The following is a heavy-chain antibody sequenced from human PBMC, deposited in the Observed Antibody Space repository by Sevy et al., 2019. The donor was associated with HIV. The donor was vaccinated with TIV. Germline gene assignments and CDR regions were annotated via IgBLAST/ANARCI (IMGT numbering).Heavy chain of an antibody. CDR3: ARDYPNNYYDSSGTNYYYGMDV. CDR2: IKQDGSEK. Sequence: GESLRISCAASGFTFSSYWMSWVRQAPGKGLEWVANIKQDGSEKYYVDSVKGRFTISRDNAKNSLYLQMNSLRAEDTAVYYCARDYPNNYYDSSGTNYYYGMDVWGQGTTVTVSS. V-gene: IGHV3-7*01. CDR1: GFTFSSYW. D-gene: IGHD3-22*01. J-gene: IGHJ6*02.